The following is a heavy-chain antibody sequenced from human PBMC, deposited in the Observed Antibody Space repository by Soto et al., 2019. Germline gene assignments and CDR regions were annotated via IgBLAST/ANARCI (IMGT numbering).Heavy chain of an antibody. D-gene: IGHD3-3*01. CDR2: INHSGST. CDR3: ARVKYDFWSGYYGYYYMDV. CDR1: GGSFSDYY. Sequence: SETLSLTCAVYGGSFSDYYWSWIRQPPGKGLEWIGEINHSGSTNYNPSLKSRVTISVDTSKNQFSLKLSSVTAADTAVYYCARVKYDFWSGYYGYYYMDVWGKGTTVTVSS. J-gene: IGHJ6*03. V-gene: IGHV4-34*01.